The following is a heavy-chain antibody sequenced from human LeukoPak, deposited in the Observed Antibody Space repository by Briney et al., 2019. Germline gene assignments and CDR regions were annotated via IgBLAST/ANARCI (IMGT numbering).Heavy chain of an antibody. V-gene: IGHV3-21*01. Sequence: PGGSLRLSCAGSGFTFSSYSMNWVRQAPGKGLEWVSSISGSSSYIYYADSVKGRFTISRDNSKNTLYLQMNSLRAEDTAVYYCAKDKPSRVRLWEGYFDYWGQGTLVTVSS. CDR2: ISGSSSYI. D-gene: IGHD1-26*01. J-gene: IGHJ4*02. CDR3: AKDKPSRVRLWEGYFDY. CDR1: GFTFSSYS.